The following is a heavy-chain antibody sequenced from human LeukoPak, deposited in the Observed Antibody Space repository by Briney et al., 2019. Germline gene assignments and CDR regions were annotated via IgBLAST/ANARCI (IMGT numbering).Heavy chain of an antibody. CDR3: AKWIHSNLPQFDY. CDR1: EFTFSIYA. D-gene: IGHD4-4*01. J-gene: IGHJ4*02. CDR2: ISGSGGST. V-gene: IGHV3-23*01. Sequence: GGFLRLSCVASEFTFSIYAMSWVRQAPGKGLEWVSAISGSGGSTYYADSVKGRFSVSRDNSKKTLYLQMSSLRGEDTAVYYCAKWIHSNLPQFDYWGQGTLVIVSS.